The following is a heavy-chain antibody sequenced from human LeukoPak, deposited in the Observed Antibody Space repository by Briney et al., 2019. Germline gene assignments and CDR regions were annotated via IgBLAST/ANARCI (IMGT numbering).Heavy chain of an antibody. V-gene: IGHV4-59*01. CDR1: GGSISTYY. CDR2: IYYSGST. J-gene: IGHJ3*02. Sequence: SETLSLTCTVSGGSISTYYWSWIRQPPGKGLEWIGYIYYSGSTNYNPSLKSRVTISVDTSKNQFSLKLNSVTAADTAVYYCARDRSRGRDAFDIWGQGTMVTVSS. CDR3: ARDRSRGRDAFDI. D-gene: IGHD3-22*01.